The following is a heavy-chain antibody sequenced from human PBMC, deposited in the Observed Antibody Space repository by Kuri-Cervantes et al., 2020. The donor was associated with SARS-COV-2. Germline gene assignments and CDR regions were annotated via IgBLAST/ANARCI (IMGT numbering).Heavy chain of an antibody. Sequence: GESLKISCAASAFTVSSNYMSWVRQAPGKGLEWVSVIYSGGSTYYADSVKGRFTISRDNSKNTLYLQMNSLRAEDTAVYYCARERGLRGWFDPWGQGTLVTVSS. V-gene: IGHV3-53*01. CDR2: IYSGGST. J-gene: IGHJ5*02. CDR1: AFTVSSNY. CDR3: ARERGLRGWFDP.